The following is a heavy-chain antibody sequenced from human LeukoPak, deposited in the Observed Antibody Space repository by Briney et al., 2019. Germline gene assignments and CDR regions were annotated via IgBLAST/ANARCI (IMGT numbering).Heavy chain of an antibody. Sequence: SETLSLTCAVYGGSFSGYYWSWIRQPPGKGLEWIGEINHSGSTNYNPSLKSRVTISVDTSKNQFSLKLSSVTAADTAVYYCARDLRDGYTGDAIYAFDIWGQGTVVTVSS. CDR2: INHSGST. J-gene: IGHJ3*02. CDR3: ARDLRDGYTGDAIYAFDI. D-gene: IGHD5-24*01. CDR1: GGSFSGYY. V-gene: IGHV4-34*01.